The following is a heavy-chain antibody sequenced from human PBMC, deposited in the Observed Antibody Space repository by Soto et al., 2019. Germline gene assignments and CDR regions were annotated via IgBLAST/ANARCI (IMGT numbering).Heavy chain of an antibody. D-gene: IGHD6-13*01. V-gene: IGHV3-33*01. CDR2: IWNAGNGY. J-gene: IGHJ6*02. CDR1: GFTFNNYG. Sequence: QVQLVESGGGVVQPGRSLRLSCAASGFTFNNYGMHWVRQAPGKGLEWVAGIWNAGNGYYYANAVKGRFTISRVNSKNTLYLQMSSLRVEDTAVYYCARRQISPPTRGAASARGGMDVWGQGTTVTVSS. CDR3: ARRQISPPTRGAASARGGMDV.